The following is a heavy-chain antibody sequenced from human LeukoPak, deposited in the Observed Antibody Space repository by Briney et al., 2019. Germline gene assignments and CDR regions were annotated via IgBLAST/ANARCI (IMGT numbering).Heavy chain of an antibody. D-gene: IGHD3-3*01. CDR3: AKGYYDFWSGYSGVYYYYGTDV. Sequence: GGSLRLSCAASGFTFSSYGMHWVRQAPGKGLEWVAVISYDGSNKYYADSVKGRFTISRDNSKNTLYLQMNSLRAEDTAVYYCAKGYYDFWSGYSGVYYYYGTDVWGQGTTVTVSS. V-gene: IGHV3-30*18. CDR1: GFTFSSYG. CDR2: ISYDGSNK. J-gene: IGHJ6*02.